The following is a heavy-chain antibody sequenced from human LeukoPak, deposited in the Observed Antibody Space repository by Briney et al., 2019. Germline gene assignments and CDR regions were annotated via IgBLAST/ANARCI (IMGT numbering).Heavy chain of an antibody. V-gene: IGHV1-18*01. J-gene: IGHJ4*02. D-gene: IGHD4-17*01. CDR3: AREKTTVTEFDY. CDR1: GYTFTSYG. CDR2: ISAYNGNT. Sequence: ASVKVSCKASGYTFTSYGISWVRQAPGQGVEWMGWISAYNGNTNYAQKLQGRVTMSTDTSTSTAYMELRSLRSDDTAVYYCAREKTTVTEFDYWGQGTLVTVSS.